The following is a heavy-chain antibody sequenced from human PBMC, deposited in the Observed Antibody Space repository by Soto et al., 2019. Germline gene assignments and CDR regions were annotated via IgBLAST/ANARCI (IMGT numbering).Heavy chain of an antibody. CDR2: IHYSGGT. CDR1: GASVSSHC. Sequence: SETLSLTCSVTGASVSSHCWSWIRQSPGKGLEWIGYIHYSGGTNYTPSLRSRVTISVETSKNQLSLNLTSLTAADTAVYYCARGGTSGSAVYNWFDPWGQGTLVTVSS. CDR3: ARGGTSGSAVYNWFDP. J-gene: IGHJ5*02. D-gene: IGHD3-10*01. V-gene: IGHV4-59*02.